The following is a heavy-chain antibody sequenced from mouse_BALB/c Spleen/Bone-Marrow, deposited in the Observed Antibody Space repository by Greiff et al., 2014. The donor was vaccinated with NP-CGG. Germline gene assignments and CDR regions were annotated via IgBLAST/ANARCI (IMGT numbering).Heavy chain of an antibody. V-gene: IGHV1-9*01. CDR2: ILPGSGST. D-gene: IGHD1-1*01. J-gene: IGHJ1*01. Sequence: VQLQQSGAELMKPGASVKISCKATGYTFSSYWIEWVKQRPGHGLEWIGEILPGSGSTNYNEKFKGKATFTADTSSNTAYTQLSSLTSEDSAVYYCAREDGLGYFDVWGAGTTVTVSS. CDR3: AREDGLGYFDV. CDR1: GYTFSSYW.